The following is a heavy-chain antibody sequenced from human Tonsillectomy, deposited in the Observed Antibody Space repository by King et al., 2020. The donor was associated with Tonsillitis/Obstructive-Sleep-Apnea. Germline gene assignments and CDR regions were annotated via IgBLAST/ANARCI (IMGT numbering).Heavy chain of an antibody. Sequence: VQLVESGGGLIQPGGSLRLSCAASGFSVSYNYMTWVRQAPGKGLEWVSSIYTGDRTDYADSVKGRFNISRDNSKNTLFLQMNSLRVEDTAISYCAGDPTSVTAWGFWGQGTLVTVSS. D-gene: IGHD4-17*01. J-gene: IGHJ4*02. V-gene: IGHV3-53*01. CDR3: AGDPTSVTAWGF. CDR2: IYTGDRT. CDR1: GFSVSYNY.